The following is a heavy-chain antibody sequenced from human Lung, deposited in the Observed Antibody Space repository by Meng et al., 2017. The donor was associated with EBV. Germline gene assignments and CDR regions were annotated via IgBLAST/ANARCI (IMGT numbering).Heavy chain of an antibody. CDR2: INHSGST. V-gene: IGHV4-34*01. D-gene: IGHD2-15*01. CDR3: AVTRYCSGGSCFDY. CDR1: GGSFSGYY. J-gene: IGHJ4*02. Sequence: QGRLQQWGAGLLKPSETLSLTCAVYGGSFSGYYWSWIRQPPGKGLEWIGEINHSGSTNYNPSLKSRVTISVDTSKNQFSLKLSSVTAADTAVYYCAVTRYCSGGSCFDYWGQGTLVTVSS.